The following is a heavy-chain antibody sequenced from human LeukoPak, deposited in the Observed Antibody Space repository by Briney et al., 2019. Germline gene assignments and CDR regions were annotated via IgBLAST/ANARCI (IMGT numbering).Heavy chain of an antibody. J-gene: IGHJ4*02. CDR2: IYYSGTT. CDR3: ARDSRGYYDSSGYFDH. CDR1: GDSVSSDSYY. V-gene: IGHV4-61*01. D-gene: IGHD3-22*01. Sequence: SETLSLTCTVSGDSVSSDSYYWSWIRQPPGKGLEWIGYIYYSGTTKQNPSLKSRVTLSVDTSKNQSYLKLNSVTAADTAVYYCARDSRGYYDSSGYFDHWGQGTLVTVSS.